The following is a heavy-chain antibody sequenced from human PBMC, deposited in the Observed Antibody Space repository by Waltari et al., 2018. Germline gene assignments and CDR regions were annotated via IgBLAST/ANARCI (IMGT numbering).Heavy chain of an antibody. Sequence: QLQLQESGPGLVKPSETLSLTCTVSGGSISSSSYYWGWIRQTPGKGLEWIGSIYYSGSTYYNPSLKSRVTISVDTSKNQFSLKLSSVTAADTAVYYCARLGIAAAGTEGTDYWGQGTLVTVSS. V-gene: IGHV4-39*01. CDR2: IYYSGST. CDR3: ARLGIAAAGTEGTDY. D-gene: IGHD6-13*01. CDR1: GGSISSSSYY. J-gene: IGHJ4*02.